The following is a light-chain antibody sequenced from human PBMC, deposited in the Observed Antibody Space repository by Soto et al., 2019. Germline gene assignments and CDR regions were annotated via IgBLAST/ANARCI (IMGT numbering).Light chain of an antibody. Sequence: EIVVTQSPGTLSLSPGERATLSCRASQRISSSYVAWYQRKPGQAPRLLIYGASSRATGSPDRFSGSGSGTDFTLTISRLEPEDFAVYYCQQYGSTPITFGQGTRLEIK. CDR1: QRISSSY. CDR2: GAS. V-gene: IGKV3-20*01. J-gene: IGKJ5*01. CDR3: QQYGSTPIT.